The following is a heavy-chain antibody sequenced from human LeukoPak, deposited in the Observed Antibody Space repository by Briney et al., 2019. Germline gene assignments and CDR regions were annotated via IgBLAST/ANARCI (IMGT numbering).Heavy chain of an antibody. D-gene: IGHD1-26*01. Sequence: SETLSLTCTVSGGSISSYYWSWIPQPPGKGLEWIGYIYYSGSTNYNPSLKSRVTISVDTSKNQFSLKLSSVTAADTAVYYCARVRYSGSYFGFDYWGQGTLVTVSS. CDR1: GGSISSYY. CDR3: ARVRYSGSYFGFDY. V-gene: IGHV4-59*01. CDR2: IYYSGST. J-gene: IGHJ4*02.